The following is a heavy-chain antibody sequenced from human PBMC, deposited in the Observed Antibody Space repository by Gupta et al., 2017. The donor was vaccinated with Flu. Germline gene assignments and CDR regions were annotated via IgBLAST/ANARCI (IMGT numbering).Heavy chain of an antibody. V-gene: IGHV1-8*01. CDR2: MNPNRGNT. CDR3: ARGEKYYDFWSGYYSGNRGWFDP. Sequence: QVQLVQSGAEVKQPGASVTVSCKASGHTFTSYDVNWVRQATGQGLEWMGWMNPNRGNTGYGKKLQGRVNMTRNTSISTAYMELSRLRSEDTAVYYCARGEKYYDFWSGYYSGNRGWFDPWGQGNLVTVSS. CDR1: GHTFTSYD. J-gene: IGHJ5*02. D-gene: IGHD3-3*01.